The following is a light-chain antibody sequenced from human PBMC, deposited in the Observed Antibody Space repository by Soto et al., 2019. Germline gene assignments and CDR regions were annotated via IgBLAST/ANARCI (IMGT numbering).Light chain of an antibody. V-gene: IGKV1-5*03. CDR2: KAS. CDR3: QQYSSYWT. J-gene: IGKJ1*01. Sequence: DIQMTQSPSTLSASVGDRVTITCRASQSISNWLAWYQQKPGKAPKLLIYKASSLESGVPSRFSGSGSGTEFTLTISSLQPDDFAPYYCQQYSSYWTFGQGTKVEI. CDR1: QSISNW.